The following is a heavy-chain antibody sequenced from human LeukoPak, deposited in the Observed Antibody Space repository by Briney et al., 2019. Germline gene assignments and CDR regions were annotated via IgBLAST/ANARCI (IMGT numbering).Heavy chain of an antibody. CDR3: AKQTPGNEDFDY. CDR1: GYSFTSYW. D-gene: IGHD1-1*01. CDR2: IFPGDSNT. Sequence: GESLKISCKGSGYSFTSYWIGWVRQMPGKGLEWMGIIFPGDSNTRYSPSFQGQVTISADKSISTAYLQWSSLEASDTAMYYRAKQTPGNEDFDYWGQGTLVTVSS. J-gene: IGHJ4*02. V-gene: IGHV5-51*01.